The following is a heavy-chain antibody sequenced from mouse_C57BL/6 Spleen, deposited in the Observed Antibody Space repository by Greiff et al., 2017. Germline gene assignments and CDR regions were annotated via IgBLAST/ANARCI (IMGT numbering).Heavy chain of an antibody. CDR3: SGATVVATDYAMDY. Sequence: EVQLQESGAELVRPGASVKLSCTASGFNIKDYYMHWVKQRPEQGLEWIGRIDPEDGDTEYAPKFQGKATMTADTSSNTAYLQLSSLTSEDTAVYYCSGATVVATDYAMDYWGQGTSVTVSS. CDR1: GFNIKDYY. J-gene: IGHJ4*01. CDR2: IDPEDGDT. V-gene: IGHV14-1*01. D-gene: IGHD1-1*01.